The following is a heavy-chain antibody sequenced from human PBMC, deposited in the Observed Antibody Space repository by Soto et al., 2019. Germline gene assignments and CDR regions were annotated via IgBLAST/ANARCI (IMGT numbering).Heavy chain of an antibody. CDR3: ARGIVHYAILTGQTYYFDY. J-gene: IGHJ4*02. Sequence: GASVKVSCKASGYTFTSYYMHWVRQAPGQGFEWMGIINPSGGSTSYAQKFQGRVTMTRDTSTSTVYMELSSLRSEDTAVYYCARGIVHYAILTGQTYYFDYWGRGTLVTVSS. CDR1: GYTFTSYY. CDR2: INPSGGST. V-gene: IGHV1-46*01. D-gene: IGHD3-9*01.